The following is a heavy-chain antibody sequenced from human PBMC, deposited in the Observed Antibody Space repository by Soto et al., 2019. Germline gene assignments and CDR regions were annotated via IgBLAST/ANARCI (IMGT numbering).Heavy chain of an antibody. J-gene: IGHJ5*02. D-gene: IGHD4-17*01. CDR1: GGTFSSYA. V-gene: IGHV1-69*12. CDR2: IIPIFGTA. CDR3: ARESTVVNPGTNWFDP. Sequence: QVQLVQSGAEVKKPGSSVKVSCKASGGTFSSYAISWVRQAPGQGLEWMGGIIPIFGTANHAQKFQGRVTITADEATSTDYMELSSRRSEETAVYYCARESTVVNPGTNWFDPWGQGTVVTVSS.